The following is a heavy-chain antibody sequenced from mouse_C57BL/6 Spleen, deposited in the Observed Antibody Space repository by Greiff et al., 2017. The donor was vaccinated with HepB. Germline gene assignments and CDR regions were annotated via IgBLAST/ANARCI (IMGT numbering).Heavy chain of an antibody. J-gene: IGHJ4*01. D-gene: IGHD2-5*01. CDR2: IYPGDGDT. V-gene: IGHV1-82*01. CDR3: ARLEYSNSYAMDY. CDR1: GYAFSSSW. Sequence: VQLQQSGPELVKPGASVKISCKASGYAFSSSWMNWVKQRPGKGLEWIGRIYPGDGDTNYNGKFKGKATLTADKSSSTAYMQLSSLTSEDSAVYFCARLEYSNSYAMDYWGQGTSVTVSS.